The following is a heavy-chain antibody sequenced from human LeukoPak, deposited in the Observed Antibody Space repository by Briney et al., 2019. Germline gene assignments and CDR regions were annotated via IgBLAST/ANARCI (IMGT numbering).Heavy chain of an antibody. Sequence: GRSLRPSCAASGVASSSYGMHWGGQAPGPRLEWGAVIWYDGSNKDYAESVKGRVNIPRDNSKLTLYLQMNSLRAEDRAVYYCARESHSSEYFQHWGQGTVVTVSS. V-gene: IGHV3-33*01. CDR3: ARESHSSEYFQH. CDR1: GVASSSYG. J-gene: IGHJ1*01. D-gene: IGHD4-11*01. CDR2: IWYDGSNK.